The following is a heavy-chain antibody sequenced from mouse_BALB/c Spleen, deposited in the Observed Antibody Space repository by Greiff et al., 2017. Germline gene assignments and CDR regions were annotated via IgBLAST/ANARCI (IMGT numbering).Heavy chain of an antibody. CDR3: ARDTTTEAWFAY. V-gene: IGHV7-3*02. Sequence: EAQLVESGGGLVQPGGSLRLSCATSGFTFTDYYMSWVRQPPGKALEWLGFIRNKANGYTTEYSASVKGRFTISRDNSQSILYLQMNTLRAEDSATYYCARDTTTEAWFAYWGQGTLVTVSA. CDR2: IRNKANGYTT. CDR1: GFTFTDYY. D-gene: IGHD1-1*01. J-gene: IGHJ3*01.